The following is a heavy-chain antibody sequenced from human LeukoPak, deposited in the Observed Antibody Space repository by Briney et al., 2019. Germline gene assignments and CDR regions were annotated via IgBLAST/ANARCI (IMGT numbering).Heavy chain of an antibody. V-gene: IGHV3-21*05. CDR3: ARVRAPRILEWFHKIYYMDV. J-gene: IGHJ6*03. CDR1: GFTFSSYE. CDR2: ISSSSSYI. Sequence: GGSLRLSCAASGFTFSSYEMNWVRQAPGKGLEWVSYISSSSSYIYYADPVKGRFTISRDNAKNSLYLQMNSLRAEDTAVYYCARVRAPRILEWFHKIYYMDVWGKGTTVTVSS. D-gene: IGHD3-3*01.